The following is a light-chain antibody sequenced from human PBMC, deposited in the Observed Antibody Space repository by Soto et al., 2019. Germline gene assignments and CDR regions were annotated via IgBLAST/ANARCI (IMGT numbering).Light chain of an antibody. J-gene: IGKJ3*01. CDR2: WAS. V-gene: IGKV4-1*01. CDR1: QSVLYSSDNKNY. Sequence: DIVMTQSPDSLAVSLGEWTTINCKSSQSVLYSSDNKNYLAWYQQKPGQPPKLLIYWASTQESGVPDRFSGSGSGTDFTLTISYLQAEDVAVYYCQQYYSVPFTFGPGTKVDIK. CDR3: QQYYSVPFT.